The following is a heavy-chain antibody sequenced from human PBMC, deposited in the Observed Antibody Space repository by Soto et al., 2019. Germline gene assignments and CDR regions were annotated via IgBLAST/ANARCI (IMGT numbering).Heavy chain of an antibody. CDR1: EYRFNNYW. CDR3: ERQGSHGDYVYFAMDV. D-gene: IGHD3-16*01. J-gene: IGHJ6*02. Sequence: GDSLKISCKGSEYRFNNYWIGWVRQMPGKGLEWIGMIYPGDSDTTYNPSFEGQVTMSVDKSISTAYLQWSSLKASDSATYYCERQGSHGDYVYFAMDVWGQGTTVTVSS. CDR2: IYPGDSDT. V-gene: IGHV5-51*01.